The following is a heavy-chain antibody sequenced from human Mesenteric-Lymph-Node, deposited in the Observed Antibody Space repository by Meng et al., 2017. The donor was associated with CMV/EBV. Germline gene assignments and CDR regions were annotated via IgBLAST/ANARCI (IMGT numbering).Heavy chain of an antibody. CDR1: GGSIKTSNYY. J-gene: IGHJ4*02. V-gene: IGHV4-39*01. Sequence: GSLRLSCTVSGGSIKTSNYYWGWIRQPPGKGLEWIGSISYTGNTYYNPSLKNRVIISVDTSKSQFSLKLISVTAADTAIYFCARLKTAAGTLCFDHWGQGTLVTVSS. CDR3: ARLKTAAGTLCFDH. D-gene: IGHD6-13*01. CDR2: ISYTGNT.